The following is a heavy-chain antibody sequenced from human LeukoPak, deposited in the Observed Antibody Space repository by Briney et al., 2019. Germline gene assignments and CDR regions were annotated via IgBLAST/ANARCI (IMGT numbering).Heavy chain of an antibody. CDR1: GGTFSSYA. V-gene: IGHV1-69*01. J-gene: IGHJ3*02. CDR3: ARATIDILTGYYKIDAFDI. D-gene: IGHD3-9*01. Sequence: SVKISCKASGGTFSSYAISWVRQAPGQGLEWMGGIIPIFGTANYAQKFQGRVTITADESTSTAYMELSSLRSEDTAVYYCARATIDILTGYYKIDAFDIWGQGTMVTVSS. CDR2: IIPIFGTA.